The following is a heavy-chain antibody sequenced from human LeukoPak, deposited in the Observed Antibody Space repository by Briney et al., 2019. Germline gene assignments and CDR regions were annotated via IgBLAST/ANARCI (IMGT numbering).Heavy chain of an antibody. J-gene: IGHJ4*02. V-gene: IGHV4-59*08. CDR3: ARLGKEVTYRAYYFDY. D-gene: IGHD5-18*01. CDR2: IYYSGNT. Sequence: PSETLSLTCTVSGASISSSYWSWIRQPPGKGLEYIGYIYYSGNTNCNPSLKSRVTMSVDTSKNQFSLKLSSVTAADTAVYYCARLGKEVTYRAYYFDYWGQGTLVTVSS. CDR1: GASISSSY.